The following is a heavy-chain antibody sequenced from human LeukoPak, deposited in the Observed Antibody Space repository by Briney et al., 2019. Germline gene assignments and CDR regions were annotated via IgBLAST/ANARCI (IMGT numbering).Heavy chain of an antibody. CDR1: GGTFSSYA. CDR2: IIPIFGIA. J-gene: IGHJ6*02. V-gene: IGHV1-69*04. Sequence: ASVKVSCKASGGTFSSYAISWVRQAPGQGLEWMGRIIPIFGIANYAQKFQGRVTITADKSTSTVYMELSSLRSEDTAVYYCARADEPYYYYGMDVWGQGTTVTVSS. CDR3: ARADEPYYYYGMDV. D-gene: IGHD1-14*01.